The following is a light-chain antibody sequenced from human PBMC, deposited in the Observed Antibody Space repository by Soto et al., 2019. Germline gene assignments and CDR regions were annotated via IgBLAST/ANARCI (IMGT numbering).Light chain of an antibody. CDR3: SSYITTNSRV. CDR1: SSHIGDFNF. Sequence: QSALTQPASVSGSPGQSITISCTGTSSHIGDFNFVSWYQQHPGKAPKLMIYEVSNRPSGVSDRFSGSKSGNTASLTISGLQAEDEADYYCSSYITTNSRVFGTGTKLTVL. V-gene: IGLV2-14*01. J-gene: IGLJ1*01. CDR2: EVS.